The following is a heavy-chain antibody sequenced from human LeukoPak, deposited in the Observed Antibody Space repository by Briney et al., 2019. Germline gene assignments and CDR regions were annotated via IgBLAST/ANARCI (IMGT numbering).Heavy chain of an antibody. V-gene: IGHV3-15*01. CDR2: IKSKTDGGTT. Sequence: PGGSLRLPCAASGFTFSNAWMSWVRQAPGKGLEWVGRIKSKTDGGTTDYAAPVKGRFTISRDDSKNTLYLQMNSLKTEDTAVYYCTTQSTVTDVYYYYYGMDVWGKGTTVTVSS. CDR1: GFTFSNAW. CDR3: TTQSTVTDVYYYYYGMDV. J-gene: IGHJ6*04. D-gene: IGHD4-17*01.